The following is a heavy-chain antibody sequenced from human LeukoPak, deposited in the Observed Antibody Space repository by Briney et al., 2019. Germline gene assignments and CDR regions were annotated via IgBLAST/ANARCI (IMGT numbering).Heavy chain of an antibody. Sequence: ASVKVSCKASGYTFTGYYMHWVRQAPGQGLEWMGWINPNSGGTNYAQKFQGRVTMTRDTSISTAYMELSRLRSDDTAVYYCARDSVVGATGYYYYMDVWGKGTTVTVSS. V-gene: IGHV1-2*02. D-gene: IGHD1-26*01. CDR3: ARDSVVGATGYYYYMDV. J-gene: IGHJ6*03. CDR1: GYTFTGYY. CDR2: INPNSGGT.